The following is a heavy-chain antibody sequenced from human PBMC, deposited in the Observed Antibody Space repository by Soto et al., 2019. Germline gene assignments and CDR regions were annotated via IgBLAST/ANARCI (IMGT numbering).Heavy chain of an antibody. CDR2: IIPILGIA. J-gene: IGHJ4*02. CDR3: ARSKPSIAARSSHFDY. D-gene: IGHD6-6*01. CDR1: GGTFSSYT. Sequence: QVQLVQSGAEVKKPGSSVNVSCKASGGTFSSYTISWVRQAPGQGLEWMGRIIPILGIANYAQKYQGRVTLTADKSTSTAYMERSSLRSEDTAVYYCARSKPSIAARSSHFDYWGQGTLVTVSS. V-gene: IGHV1-69*02.